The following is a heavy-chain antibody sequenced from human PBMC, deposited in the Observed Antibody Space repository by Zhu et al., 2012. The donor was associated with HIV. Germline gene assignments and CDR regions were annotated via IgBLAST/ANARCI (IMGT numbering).Heavy chain of an antibody. D-gene: IGHD6-19*01. V-gene: IGHV4-59*11. CDR2: IYYSGST. J-gene: IGHJ5*02. Sequence: QVQLQESGPGLVKPSETLSLTCTVSGGSISSHYWSWIRQPPGKGLEWIGYIYYSGSTNYNPSLKSRVTISVDTSKNQFSLKLSSVTAADTAVYYCARGSPSSGWYVNWFDPWGQGTLVTVSS. CDR3: ARGSPSSGWYVNWFDP. CDR1: GGSISSHY.